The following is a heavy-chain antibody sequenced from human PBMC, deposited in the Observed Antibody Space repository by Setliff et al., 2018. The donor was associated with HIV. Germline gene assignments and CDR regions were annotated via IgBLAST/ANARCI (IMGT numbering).Heavy chain of an antibody. Sequence: ASVMVSCKASGYTFTTYGIIWVRQAPGQGLEWMGWISAYNGNTNYAQKLQGRVTMTTDTSTSTAYMELRSLRSDDTAVYYCARDGRPSWYFRPNWFDPWGQGTLVTVSS. CDR2: ISAYNGNT. D-gene: IGHD6-13*01. CDR1: GYTFTTYG. J-gene: IGHJ5*02. V-gene: IGHV1-18*01. CDR3: ARDGRPSWYFRPNWFDP.